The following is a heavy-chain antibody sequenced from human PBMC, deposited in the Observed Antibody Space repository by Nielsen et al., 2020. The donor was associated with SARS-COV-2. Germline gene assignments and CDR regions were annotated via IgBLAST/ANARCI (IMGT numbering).Heavy chain of an antibody. CDR1: GFTFSSYA. V-gene: IGHV3-23*01. D-gene: IGHD3-22*01. Sequence: GESLKISCAASGFTFSSYAMSWVRQAPGKGLEWVSAISGSGGSTYYADSVKGRFTISRDNSKNTLYLQMNSLRAEDTAVYYCAKDPNYYDSSGYYRWWGQGTLVTVSS. CDR2: ISGSGGST. J-gene: IGHJ4*02. CDR3: AKDPNYYDSSGYYRW.